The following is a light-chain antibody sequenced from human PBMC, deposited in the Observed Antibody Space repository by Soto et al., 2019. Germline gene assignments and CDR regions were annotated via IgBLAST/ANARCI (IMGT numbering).Light chain of an antibody. V-gene: IGKV1-33*01. CDR2: DAS. J-gene: IGKJ2*01. CDR3: QQNDFLPYT. Sequence: DIQMTQSPSSLSASVGDRVTITCQASQDISNNLYWYQQKAGKAPRLLIYDASNLQSGVPSRFSGGGSGTDFTLAISSLQPEDIATYFCQQNDFLPYTFGQGTNPEIK. CDR1: QDISNN.